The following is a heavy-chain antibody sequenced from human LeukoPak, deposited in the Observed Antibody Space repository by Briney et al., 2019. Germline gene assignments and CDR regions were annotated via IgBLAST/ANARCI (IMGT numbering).Heavy chain of an antibody. Sequence: PSETLSLTCSVSGGSISSNRYYWDWIRQSPRKGLEWIGNVYYSGSSFYNPSLRSRVTISIDTSKSQFSLKLSSVTAADTAVYYCARHPAGDSGRFDYWGQGTLLPVFS. CDR3: ARHPAGDSGRFDY. CDR2: VYYSGSS. CDR1: GGSISSNRYY. D-gene: IGHD6-13*01. V-gene: IGHV4-39*01. J-gene: IGHJ4*02.